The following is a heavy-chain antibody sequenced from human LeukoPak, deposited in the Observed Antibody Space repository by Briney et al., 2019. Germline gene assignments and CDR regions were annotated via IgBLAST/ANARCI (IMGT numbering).Heavy chain of an antibody. J-gene: IGHJ4*02. CDR2: IYYSGST. CDR3: AREVTTAGNFDY. V-gene: IGHV4-59*01. Sequence: SETLSLTCTVSGGSISSYYWSWIRQPPGKGLEWIGYIYYSGSTNYNPSLKSRVTISVDTSKNQFSLRLSSVTAADTAVYYCAREVTTAGNFDYWGQGTLVTVSS. CDR1: GGSISSYY. D-gene: IGHD4-17*01.